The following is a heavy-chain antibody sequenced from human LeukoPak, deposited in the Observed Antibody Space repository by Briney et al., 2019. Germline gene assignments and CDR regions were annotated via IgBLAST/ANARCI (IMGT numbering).Heavy chain of an antibody. CDR1: GFTFGDYA. CDR2: IRSKAYGGTT. D-gene: IGHD2-2*01. J-gene: IGHJ4*02. V-gene: IGHV3-49*04. Sequence: GRSLRLSCTASGFTFGDYAMSWVRQAPGKGLERVAFIRSKAYGGTTEYAASVKGRFTISRDDSKSIAYLQMNSLKTEDTAVYYCTRDLCSSTSCYAPFDYWGQGTLVTVSS. CDR3: TRDLCSSTSCYAPFDY.